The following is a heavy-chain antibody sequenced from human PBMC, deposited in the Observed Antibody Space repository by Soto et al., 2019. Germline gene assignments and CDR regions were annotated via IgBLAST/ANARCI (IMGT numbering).Heavy chain of an antibody. D-gene: IGHD2-15*01. J-gene: IGHJ4*02. Sequence: GASVKVSCKASGYTFTNYDINWVRQATGQGPEWMGWMNPRSGNTGYTQKFQGRITMTRDTSIETAYMELSSLTSDDTAVYYCATYCGGGSCYVYWGQGTPVTVSS. V-gene: IGHV1-8*01. CDR3: ATYCGGGSCYVY. CDR1: GYTFTNYD. CDR2: MNPRSGNT.